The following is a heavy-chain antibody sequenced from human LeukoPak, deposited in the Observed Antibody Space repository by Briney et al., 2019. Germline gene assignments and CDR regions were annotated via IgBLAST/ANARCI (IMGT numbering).Heavy chain of an antibody. J-gene: IGHJ5*02. CDR2: ISPTSTYI. V-gene: IGHV3-21*01. Sequence: GGSLRLSCAASGFTFSSYSMNWVRQAPGKGLERVSSISPTSTYIYYADSVKGRFTIFRDNAKNSLYLQMNSLRAEDTAVYYCALLGVVVITPGRWGFDPWGQGTLVTVSS. CDR3: ALLGVVVITPGRWGFDP. CDR1: GFTFSSYS. D-gene: IGHD3-22*01.